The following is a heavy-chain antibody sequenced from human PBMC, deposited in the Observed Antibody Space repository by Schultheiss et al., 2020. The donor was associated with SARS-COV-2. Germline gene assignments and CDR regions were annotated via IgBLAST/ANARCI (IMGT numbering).Heavy chain of an antibody. CDR3: AKEAGGSYCSGGSCYSPMFQH. V-gene: IGHV3-23*01. CDR1: GFTFSSYA. Sequence: GGSLRLSCAASGFTFSSYAMSWVRQAPGKGLEWVSAISGSGGSTYYADSVKGRFTISRDNSKNTLYLQMNSLRAEDTAVYYCAKEAGGSYCSGGSCYSPMFQHWGQGTLVTVSS. D-gene: IGHD2-15*01. J-gene: IGHJ1*01. CDR2: ISGSGGST.